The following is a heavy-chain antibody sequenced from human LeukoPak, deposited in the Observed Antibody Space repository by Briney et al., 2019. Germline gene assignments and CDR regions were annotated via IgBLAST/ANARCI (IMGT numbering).Heavy chain of an antibody. D-gene: IGHD1-26*01. CDR2: INPNSGGT. CDR3: AKQSGSLLGATGFDP. CDR1: GYTFTGYY. V-gene: IGHV1-2*02. Sequence: ASVKVSCKASGYTFTGYYMHWVRQAPGQGLEWMGWINPNSGGTNYAQKFQGRVTMTRDTSISTAYMELSRLRSGDTAVYYCAKQSGSLLGATGFDPWGQGTLVTVSS. J-gene: IGHJ4*03.